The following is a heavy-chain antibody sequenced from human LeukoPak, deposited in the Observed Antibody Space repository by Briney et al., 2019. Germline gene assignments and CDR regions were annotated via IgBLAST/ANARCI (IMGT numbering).Heavy chain of an antibody. CDR1: GYTFTGYY. Sequence: ASVKVSCKASGYTFTGYYMHWVRQAPGQGLEWMGWINPNSGGTNYAQKFQGRVTMTRDTSISTAYMDLSRLKSDDTAVYYCARHGRFYDAFDIWGQGTMVTVSS. J-gene: IGHJ3*02. D-gene: IGHD3-3*01. CDR2: INPNSGGT. CDR3: ARHGRFYDAFDI. V-gene: IGHV1-2*02.